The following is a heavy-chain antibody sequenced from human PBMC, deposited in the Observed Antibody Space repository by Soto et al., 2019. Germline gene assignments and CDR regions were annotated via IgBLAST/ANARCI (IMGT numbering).Heavy chain of an antibody. D-gene: IGHD6-13*01. CDR2: IVVGSGNT. V-gene: IGHV1-58*01. CDR3: AAWYSSSWPRFDP. J-gene: IGHJ5*02. Sequence: SVKVSCKASGFTFTSSAVQWVRQARGQRLEWIGWIVVGSGNTNYAQKFQERVTITRDMSTSTAYMELSSLRSEDTAVYYCAAWYSSSWPRFDPWGQGTLVTVSS. CDR1: GFTFTSSA.